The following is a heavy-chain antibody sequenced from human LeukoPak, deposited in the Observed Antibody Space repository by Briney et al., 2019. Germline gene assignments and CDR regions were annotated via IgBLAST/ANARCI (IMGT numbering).Heavy chain of an antibody. D-gene: IGHD6-19*01. Sequence: GGSLRLSCAASGFTFSSYGMSWIRQAPGKGLEWVSSVDYSGGDTHYADSVMGRFTISRDNSKNTLYLQLNSLSADDTAVYYCARNSGSYGVSWGQGTLVTVSS. CDR3: ARNSGSYGVS. V-gene: IGHV3-23*01. CDR2: VDYSGGDT. CDR1: GFTFSSYG. J-gene: IGHJ4*02.